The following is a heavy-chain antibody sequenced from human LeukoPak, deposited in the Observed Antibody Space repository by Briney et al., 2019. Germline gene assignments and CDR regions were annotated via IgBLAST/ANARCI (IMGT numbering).Heavy chain of an antibody. J-gene: IGHJ5*02. Sequence: GGSLRLSCAASGFTFSSYAMSWVRQAPGKGLEWVSSISSSSSYIYYADSVKGRSTISRDNAKNSLYLQMNSLRAEDTAVYYCAAPGYYDFWSGYYNEGWFDPWGQGTLVTVSS. CDR2: ISSSSSYI. CDR3: AAPGYYDFWSGYYNEGWFDP. D-gene: IGHD3-3*01. V-gene: IGHV3-21*01. CDR1: GFTFSSYA.